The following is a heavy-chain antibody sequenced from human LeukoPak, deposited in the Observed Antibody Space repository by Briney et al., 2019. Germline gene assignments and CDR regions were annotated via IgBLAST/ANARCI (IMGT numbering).Heavy chain of an antibody. V-gene: IGHV3-9*01. CDR1: GFTFDDYA. CDR2: ISWNSGSI. CDR3: ATGTGGRLNWFDP. J-gene: IGHJ5*02. Sequence: GRSLRLSCAASGFTFDDYAMHWVRQAPGKGLEWVSGISWNSGSIGYADSVKGRFTIPRDNAKNSLYLQMNSLRAEDTALYYCATGTGGRLNWFDPWGQGTLVTVSS. D-gene: IGHD7-27*01.